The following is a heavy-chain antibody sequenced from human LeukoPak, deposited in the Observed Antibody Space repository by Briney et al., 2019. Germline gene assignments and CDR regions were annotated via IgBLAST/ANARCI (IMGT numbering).Heavy chain of an antibody. V-gene: IGHV4-4*07. CDR1: GGSISSYY. CDR3: ARERLYCTNGVCWFDP. CDR2: IYTSGST. J-gene: IGHJ5*02. Sequence: SETLSLTCTVSGGSISSYYWSWIRQPAGKGLEWIGRIYTSGSTNYNPSLESRVTMSIDTSKNQFSLKLSSLTAADTAVYYCARERLYCTNGVCWFDPWGQGTLVTVSS. D-gene: IGHD2-8*01.